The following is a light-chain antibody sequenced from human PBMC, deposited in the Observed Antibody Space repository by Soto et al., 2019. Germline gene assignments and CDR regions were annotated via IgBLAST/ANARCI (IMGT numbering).Light chain of an antibody. CDR2: GES. CDR1: QSVSTN. V-gene: IGKV3-15*01. J-gene: IGKJ1*01. Sequence: EIVMTQSPAALSVSPGEGATLSCRASQSVSTNFDGYQQKLGQAPRLLIYGESTRATGIPARFSGSGSGTDFALTISSLEPEDFAIYYCQQYKSWPPWAFGHGTKVQIK. CDR3: QQYKSWPPWA.